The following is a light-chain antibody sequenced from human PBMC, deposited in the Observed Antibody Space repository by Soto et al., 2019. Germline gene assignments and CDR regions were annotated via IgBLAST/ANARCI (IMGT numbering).Light chain of an antibody. CDR1: SSDVGAYNS. J-gene: IGLJ1*01. CDR3: SSYAGNNNLV. V-gene: IGLV2-8*01. Sequence: QSVLTQPPSASGSPGQSVTISCTGTSSDVGAYNSVSWYQHHPGQAPKLMICEVSRRPSGVPDRFSGSKSGNTASLTVSGLQAEDEADYYCSSYAGNNNLVFGTGTKVTVL. CDR2: EVS.